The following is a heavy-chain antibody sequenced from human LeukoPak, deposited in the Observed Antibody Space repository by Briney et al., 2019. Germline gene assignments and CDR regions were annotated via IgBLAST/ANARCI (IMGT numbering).Heavy chain of an antibody. V-gene: IGHV4-31*03. J-gene: IGHJ4*02. D-gene: IGHD5-12*01. CDR2: IYYSGGT. CDR3: ARYMGVTRGDY. Sequence: PSQTLSLTCTVSGGSISSGGYYWSWIRQHPGKGLEWLGSIYYSGGTHYNPSLESRLTISIDTSRNQFSLKLTSVTAADRAVFSCARYMGVTRGDYGGRGPLVTVSS. CDR1: GGSISSGGYY.